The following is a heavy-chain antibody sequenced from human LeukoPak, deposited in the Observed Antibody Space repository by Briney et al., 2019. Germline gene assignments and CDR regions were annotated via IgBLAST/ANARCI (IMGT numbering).Heavy chain of an antibody. CDR2: DYCGGNT. J-gene: IGHJ4*02. Sequence: PSETLSLTCTVSGFSITTDSYCWGWIRQPPGKGLEWIGYDYCGGNTNYDPSLKRRVTISVDTSKNQFSLTLTSVTAADTAVYFCARDHFGSLDSWGQGILVTVSS. CDR3: ARDHFGSLDS. CDR1: GFSITTDSYC. V-gene: IGHV4-61*01. D-gene: IGHD3-10*01.